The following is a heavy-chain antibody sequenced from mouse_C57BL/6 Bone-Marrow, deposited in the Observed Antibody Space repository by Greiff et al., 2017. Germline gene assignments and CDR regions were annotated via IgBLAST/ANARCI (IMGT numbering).Heavy chain of an antibody. CDR1: GYTFTSYW. CDR3: AREGDGYYAWFAY. J-gene: IGHJ3*01. Sequence: QVQLQQPGAELVRPGSSVKLSCKASGYTFTSYWMHWVKQRPIQGLEWIGNIDPSNSETHYHKKFKAKATLTVDKSSSTAYMQLSSLTSDDSAVYYCAREGDGYYAWFAYRGQGTLVTVSA. D-gene: IGHD2-3*01. CDR2: IDPSNSET. V-gene: IGHV1-52*01.